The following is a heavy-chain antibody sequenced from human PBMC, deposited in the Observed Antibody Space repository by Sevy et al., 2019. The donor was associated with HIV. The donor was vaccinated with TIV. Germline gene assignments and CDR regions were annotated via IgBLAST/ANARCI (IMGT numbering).Heavy chain of an antibody. D-gene: IGHD6-13*01. J-gene: IGHJ5*02. CDR3: ARGLYSSSWEAWFDP. CDR1: GYTFTNYG. V-gene: IGHV1-18*04. CDR2: INVYNGDT. Sequence: ASVKVSCKASGYTFTNYGISWVRQAPGQGLEWMGWINVYNGDTVYAQKVQGRVTMTTDTSTSTAYMELRSLRSDDTAVYYCARGLYSSSWEAWFDPWGQGTLVTVSS.